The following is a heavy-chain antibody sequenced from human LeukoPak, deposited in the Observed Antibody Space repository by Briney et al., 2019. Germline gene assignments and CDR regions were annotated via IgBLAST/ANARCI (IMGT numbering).Heavy chain of an antibody. D-gene: IGHD3-22*01. V-gene: IGHV4-61*02. CDR1: GDSTSSGAYY. CDR2: IYSGGST. Sequence: SETLSLACTVSGDSTSSGAYYWSWIRQPAGKGLEWIGRIYSGGSTNYNPSLKSRVTISVDTSKNQFSLKLSSVTAADTAVYYCAREGSIYYYDSSGYLGYWGQGTLVTVSS. J-gene: IGHJ4*02. CDR3: AREGSIYYYDSSGYLGY.